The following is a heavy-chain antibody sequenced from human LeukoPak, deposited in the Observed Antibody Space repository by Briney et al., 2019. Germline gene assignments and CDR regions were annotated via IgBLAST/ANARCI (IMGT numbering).Heavy chain of an antibody. CDR1: GFTFSDYY. V-gene: IGHV3-23*01. Sequence: PGGSLSLSCAASGFTFSDYYMSWIRQAPGKGPEWVSVINSNGDRTYYTDSLKGRFTISRDNSKNTVNLQLNSLRAEDTAVYYCAKSSGGSCYSAMDVWGQGTTVTVSS. CDR2: INSNGDRT. J-gene: IGHJ6*02. CDR3: AKSSGGSCYSAMDV. D-gene: IGHD2-15*01.